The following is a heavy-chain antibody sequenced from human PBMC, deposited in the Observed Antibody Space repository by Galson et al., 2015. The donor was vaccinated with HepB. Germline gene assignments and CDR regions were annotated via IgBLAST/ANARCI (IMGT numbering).Heavy chain of an antibody. CDR3: ARDMGYCSGGSCRDAFDI. V-gene: IGHV3-30*04. Sequence: SLRLSCAVSGFTFSSYTMYWLRQAPGKGLEWVAVISYDGANKYYADSVKGRFTISRDSSKNTLYLQMNSLRAEDTAVYYCARDMGYCSGGSCRDAFDIWGQGTMVTVSS. CDR2: ISYDGANK. CDR1: GFTFSSYT. D-gene: IGHD2-15*01. J-gene: IGHJ3*02.